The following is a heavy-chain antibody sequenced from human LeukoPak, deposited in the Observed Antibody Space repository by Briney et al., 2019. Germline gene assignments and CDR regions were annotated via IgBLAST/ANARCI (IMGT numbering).Heavy chain of an antibody. J-gene: IGHJ4*02. CDR2: ISSSGSGGNT. CDR1: GFTLNTYA. Sequence: GGSLRLFCAASGFTLNTYAMSWARQAPGKGLEWVSGISSSGSGGNTYYADSVKGRFTISRDNSRNTLYLQINSLRAEDTAVYYCARELGIGDFDYWGQGTLVTVSS. CDR3: ARELGIGDFDY. V-gene: IGHV3-23*01. D-gene: IGHD3-16*01.